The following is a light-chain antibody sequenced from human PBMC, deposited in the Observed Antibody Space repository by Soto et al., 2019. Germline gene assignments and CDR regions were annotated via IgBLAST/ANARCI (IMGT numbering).Light chain of an antibody. V-gene: IGKV3D-15*02. CDR2: DAS. CDR3: QQYGTSPWT. J-gene: IGKJ1*01. CDR1: QSVSIN. Sequence: EIVMTQSPGTLSVSPGERATLSCRASQSVSINLAWYQQKPGQAPRLLIYDASTRATGIPAGFSGSGSGTDYTLTISRLKAEDFAVYYCQQYGTSPWTFGQGTKVDIK.